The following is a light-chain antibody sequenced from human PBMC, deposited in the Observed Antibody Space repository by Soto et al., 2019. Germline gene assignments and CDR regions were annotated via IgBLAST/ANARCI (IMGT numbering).Light chain of an antibody. CDR3: QQSYSTPPIT. CDR1: QSISSY. CDR2: AAS. Sequence: DIKMTQSPSSLSASVGDRVTITCRASQSISSYLNWYQQKPGKAPKLLIYAASSLQSGVPSRFSGSGSGTDFTLTTSSLQPEDFATYYCQQSYSTPPITFGQGTRLEIK. V-gene: IGKV1-39*01. J-gene: IGKJ5*01.